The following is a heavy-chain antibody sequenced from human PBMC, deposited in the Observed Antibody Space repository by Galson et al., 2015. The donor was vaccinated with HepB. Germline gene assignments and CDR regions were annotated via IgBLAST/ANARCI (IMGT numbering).Heavy chain of an antibody. D-gene: IGHD3-10*01. CDR1: GFTFNKHA. CDR2: VSGGGAYT. J-gene: IGHJ4*02. Sequence: PRLSCAASGFTFNKHAMSWVRQAPGKGLEWVAVVSGGGAYTFYADSVKGRFTISRDNWKNTLYLQMKGLRADDTALYYCAKAVGGQYYGSGGYSDYWGQGTLVTVSP. CDR3: AKAVGGQYYGSGGYSDY. V-gene: IGHV3-23*01.